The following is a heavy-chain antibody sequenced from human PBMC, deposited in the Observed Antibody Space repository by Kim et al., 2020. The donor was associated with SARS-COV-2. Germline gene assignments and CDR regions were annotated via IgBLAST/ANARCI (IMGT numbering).Heavy chain of an antibody. CDR3: ARDFISVVGALEGAFDI. Sequence: ASVKVSCKASGYTFTAYYMHWVRQAPGQGLEWMGWINPNTGGTRYAQKFQGRVTMTRDTSITTAYMELSSLRSDDTAVFFCARDFISVVGALEGAFDIWGQGTLVTVSS. J-gene: IGHJ3*02. CDR2: INPNTGGT. CDR1: GYTFTAYY. V-gene: IGHV1-2*02. D-gene: IGHD1-26*01.